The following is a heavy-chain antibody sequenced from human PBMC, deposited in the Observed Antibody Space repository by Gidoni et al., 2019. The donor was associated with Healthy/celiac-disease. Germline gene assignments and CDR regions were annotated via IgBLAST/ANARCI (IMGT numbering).Heavy chain of an antibody. Sequence: VQLVESGGSVVQPGGSLSLPCAASGFTFRSYGMPWVRQAPGKGLEWVAFIRYDGSNKYYADSVKGRFTISRDNSKNTLYLQMNSLRAEDTAVYYCAKDVGKYDYIWGSYGEDYFDYWGQGTLVTVSS. CDR1: GFTFRSYG. CDR2: IRYDGSNK. CDR3: AKDVGKYDYIWGSYGEDYFDY. V-gene: IGHV3-30*02. J-gene: IGHJ4*02. D-gene: IGHD3-16*01.